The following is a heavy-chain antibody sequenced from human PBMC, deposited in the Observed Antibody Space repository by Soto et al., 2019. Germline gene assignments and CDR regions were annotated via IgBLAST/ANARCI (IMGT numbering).Heavy chain of an antibody. CDR2: IYYSGST. CDR1: GGSISSSSYY. Sequence: QLQLQESGPGLVKPSETLSLTCTVSGGSISSSSYYWGWIRQPPGKGLEWIGSIYYSGSTYYNPSLKSRVTISVDTSKNQFSLKLSSVPAADTAVYYCARHRGGYSSSSGYYYGMDVWGQGTTVTVSS. J-gene: IGHJ6*02. V-gene: IGHV4-39*01. D-gene: IGHD6-6*01. CDR3: ARHRGGYSSSSGYYYGMDV.